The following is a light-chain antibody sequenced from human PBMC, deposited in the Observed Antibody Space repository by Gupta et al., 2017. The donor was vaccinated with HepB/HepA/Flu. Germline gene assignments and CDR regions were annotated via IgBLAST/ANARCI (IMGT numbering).Light chain of an antibody. CDR3: QQSDSTPSH. CDR1: QSISSY. J-gene: IGKJ4*01. CDR2: AAS. V-gene: IGKV1-39*01. Sequence: DIQLTQSPSSLSASVGDRVTITCRASQSISSYLNWYQQKPGKAPKLLIYAASSLQSGVPSRFSGSGSGTEFTLTISRLQPEDFATYYCQQSDSTPSHFGGGTKVEIK.